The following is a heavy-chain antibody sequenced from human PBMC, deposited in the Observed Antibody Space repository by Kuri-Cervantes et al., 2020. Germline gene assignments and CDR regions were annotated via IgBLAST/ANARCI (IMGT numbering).Heavy chain of an antibody. V-gene: IGHV2-70D*14. CDR2: IDWDDDK. D-gene: IGHD4-17*01. CDR3: AREVRSTVTNVNYYYYYMDV. Sequence: SGPTLVKPTQTLTLTCTFSGFSLSTSGMRVSWIRQPPGKALEWLARIDWDDDKFYSTSLKTRLTISKDTSKNQVVLTMTNMDPVDTATYYCAREVRSTVTNVNYYYYYMDVWGKGTTVTVSS. CDR1: GFSLSTSGMR. J-gene: IGHJ6*03.